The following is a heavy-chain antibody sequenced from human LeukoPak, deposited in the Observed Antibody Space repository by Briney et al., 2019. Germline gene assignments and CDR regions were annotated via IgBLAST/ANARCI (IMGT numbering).Heavy chain of an antibody. CDR1: GGSFSGYY. V-gene: IGHV4-34*01. Sequence: SETLSLTCAVYGGSFSGYYWSLIRQPPGKGLEWIGEINHSGSTNYNPSLKSRVTISVDTSKNQFSLKLSSVTAADTAVYYCAREGGKKRFCSSTSCYGLGAFDIWGQGTMVTVSS. J-gene: IGHJ3*02. CDR2: INHSGST. CDR3: AREGGKKRFCSSTSCYGLGAFDI. D-gene: IGHD2-2*01.